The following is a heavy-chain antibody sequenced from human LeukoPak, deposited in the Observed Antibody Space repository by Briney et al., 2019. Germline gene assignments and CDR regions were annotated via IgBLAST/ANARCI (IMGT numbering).Heavy chain of an antibody. D-gene: IGHD5-12*01. CDR3: TSCAYDYRFFEN. Sequence: GSLRLSCVASGFTFSEYYMDWVRQAPGKGLEWVARTRNKANSHTTEYAASVKGRFTISRYDSKNSLYLQMNSLKTEDTAVYYCTSCAYDYRFFENWGQGTLVTVSS. J-gene: IGHJ4*02. CDR2: TRNKANSHTT. CDR1: GFTFSEYY. V-gene: IGHV3-72*01.